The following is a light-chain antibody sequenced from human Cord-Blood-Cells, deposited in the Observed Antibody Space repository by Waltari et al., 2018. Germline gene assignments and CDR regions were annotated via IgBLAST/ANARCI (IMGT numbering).Light chain of an antibody. J-gene: IGKJ5*01. CDR3: QQSYSTPFT. Sequence: DIQMTQSPSSLSASVRHRDTITCRASQSISSYLNWYQQKPGKAPKLLIYAASSLQSGVPSRFSGSGSGTDFTLTISSLQPEDFATYYCQQSYSTPFTFGQGTKLEIK. CDR1: QSISSY. V-gene: IGKV1-39*01. CDR2: AAS.